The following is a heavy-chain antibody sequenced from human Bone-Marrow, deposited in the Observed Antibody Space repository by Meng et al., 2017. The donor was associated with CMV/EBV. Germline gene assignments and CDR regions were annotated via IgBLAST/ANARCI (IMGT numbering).Heavy chain of an antibody. CDR1: GFTFSSYA. CDR2: ISYDGSNK. Sequence: GESLKISCVASGFTFSSYAMHWVRQAPGKGLEWVAVISYDGSNKYYADSVKGRFTISRDNSRNTLYLQMNSLRAEDTAVYYCASETGDGGYFDYWGQGTLVTVSS. J-gene: IGHJ4*02. V-gene: IGHV3-30-3*01. CDR3: ASETGDGGYFDY. D-gene: IGHD7-27*01.